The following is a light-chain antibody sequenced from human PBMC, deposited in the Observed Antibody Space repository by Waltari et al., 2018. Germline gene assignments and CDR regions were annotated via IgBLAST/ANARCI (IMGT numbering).Light chain of an antibody. CDR1: SSNIGAGYD. V-gene: IGLV1-40*01. Sequence: QSMLTQPPSVSGAPGQRVTISCTGSSSNIGAGYDVHWYQQLPGTAPKLLIYGNSNRPSGVPNRFSGSKSGTSGSLAITGLQAEDEADYYCQSYDSSLSGSVVFGGGTKLAVL. J-gene: IGLJ2*01. CDR3: QSYDSSLSGSVV. CDR2: GNS.